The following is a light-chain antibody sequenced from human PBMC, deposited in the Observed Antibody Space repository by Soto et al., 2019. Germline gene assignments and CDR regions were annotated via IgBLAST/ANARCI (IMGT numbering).Light chain of an antibody. CDR2: SNN. Sequence: QSVLTQPPSASGTPGQRVTISCSGSSSNIGSNTVNWYQQLPGTAPKLLIYSNNQRPPAVPDRFSGSKSGTSASLAVSGLQSEDEADYYCAAWDDSLNGGVFGGGTKLTVL. V-gene: IGLV1-44*01. J-gene: IGLJ3*02. CDR1: SSNIGSNT. CDR3: AAWDDSLNGGV.